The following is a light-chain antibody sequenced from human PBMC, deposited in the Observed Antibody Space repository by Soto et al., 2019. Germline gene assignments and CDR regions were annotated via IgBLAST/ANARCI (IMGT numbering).Light chain of an antibody. CDR2: SNN. Sequence: QSVLTQPPSASGTPGQRVTISCSGNTSNIGSNSVNWYQQFPGTAPKVLIYSNNKRPSGGPDRFSGSKSGTSASLAISGLQSEDEADYYCETWDDGLNGPVFGGGTKVTVL. CDR3: ETWDDGLNGPV. CDR1: TSNIGSNS. V-gene: IGLV1-44*01. J-gene: IGLJ3*02.